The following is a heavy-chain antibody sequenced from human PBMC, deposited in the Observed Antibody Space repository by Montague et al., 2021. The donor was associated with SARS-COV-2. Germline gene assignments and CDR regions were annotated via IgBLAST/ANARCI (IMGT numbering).Heavy chain of an antibody. CDR1: GFSLSTSGMC. Sequence: PALVKPTQTLTLTCTFSGFSLSTSGMCGSWIRQPPGKALEWLARIDWDDDKYYSTSLKTRLTISKDTSKNQVVLTMTNMDPVDTATYYCARTHYYDSSGYHDAFDIWGQGTMVTVSS. CDR2: IDWDDDK. CDR3: ARTHYYDSSGYHDAFDI. V-gene: IGHV2-70*11. J-gene: IGHJ3*02. D-gene: IGHD3-22*01.